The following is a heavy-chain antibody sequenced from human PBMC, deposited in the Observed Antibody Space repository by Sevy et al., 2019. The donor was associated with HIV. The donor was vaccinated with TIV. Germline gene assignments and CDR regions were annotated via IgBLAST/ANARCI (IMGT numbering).Heavy chain of an antibody. Sequence: GGSLRLSCAASGFTFSSYWMSWVRQAPGKGLEWVANIKQDGSEKYYVDSVKGRFTISRDNAKNSLYLQMNSLRAEDTAVYYCARASKVLLFFGEDNWFDPWGQRTLVTVSS. CDR2: IKQDGSEK. V-gene: IGHV3-7*01. CDR3: ARASKVLLFFGEDNWFDP. J-gene: IGHJ5*02. D-gene: IGHD3-10*01. CDR1: GFTFSSYW.